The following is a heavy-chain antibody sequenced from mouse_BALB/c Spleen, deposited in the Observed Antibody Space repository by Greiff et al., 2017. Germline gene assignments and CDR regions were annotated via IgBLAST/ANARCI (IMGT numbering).Heavy chain of an antibody. V-gene: IGHV1-18*01. D-gene: IGHD2-1*01. Sequence: EVQLQESGPELVKPGASVKIPCKASGYTFTDYNMDWVKQSHGKSLEWIGEINPSNGGTNFNEKFKSKATLTVDKSSSTAYMQLSSLTSEDSAVYYCTRDGNWGYAMDYWGQGTSVTVSS. CDR1: GYTFTDYN. CDR3: TRDGNWGYAMDY. CDR2: INPSNGGT. J-gene: IGHJ4*01.